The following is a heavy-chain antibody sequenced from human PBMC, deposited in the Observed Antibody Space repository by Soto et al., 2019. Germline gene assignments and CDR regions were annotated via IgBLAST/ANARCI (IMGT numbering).Heavy chain of an antibody. Sequence: EVQLVESGGGLVQPGGSLRLSCAASGFTFSSYAMHWVRQAPGKGLEYVSAISSNGGSTYYANSVKGRFTISRDNSKNTLYLQMGSLRAEDMAVYYCARQWLDSYYFDYWGHGTLVTVSS. CDR1: GFTFSSYA. CDR2: ISSNGGST. J-gene: IGHJ4*01. V-gene: IGHV3-64*01. CDR3: ARQWLDSYYFDY. D-gene: IGHD6-19*01.